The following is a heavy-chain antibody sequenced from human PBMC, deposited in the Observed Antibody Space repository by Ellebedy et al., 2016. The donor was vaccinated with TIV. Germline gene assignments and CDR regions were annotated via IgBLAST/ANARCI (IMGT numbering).Heavy chain of an antibody. V-gene: IGHV4-30-4*01. J-gene: IGHJ4*02. CDR3: ATLPTGYCDGDCYSD. CDR1: GGSIRTGDYY. CDR2: IYNNGGA. Sequence: SETLSLTCTVSGGSIRTGDYYWSWIRQPPGTGLEWIGYIYNNGGAYYNTSLESRLSMSIDTSKNQFSLKLTSVTAADTAVYYCATLPTGYCDGDCYSDWGQGTLVTVSS. D-gene: IGHD2-21*02.